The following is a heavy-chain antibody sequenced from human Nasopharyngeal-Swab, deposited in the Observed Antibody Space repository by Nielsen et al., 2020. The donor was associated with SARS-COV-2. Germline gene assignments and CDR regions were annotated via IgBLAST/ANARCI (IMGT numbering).Heavy chain of an antibody. CDR3: ARDQWLVHYFDY. J-gene: IGHJ4*02. Sequence: ASVKVSCKASGYTFINYGLSWVRQAPGQGLEWVGWISANNGNTNYAQKFRGRVTMTTDTSTSTAYMELRSLRSDDTAIYYYARDQWLVHYFDYWGQGTLVTVSS. CDR1: GYTFINYG. CDR2: ISANNGNT. V-gene: IGHV1-18*01. D-gene: IGHD6-19*01.